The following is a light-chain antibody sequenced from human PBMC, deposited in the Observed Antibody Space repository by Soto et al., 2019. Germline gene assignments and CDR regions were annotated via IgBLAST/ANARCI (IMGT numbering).Light chain of an antibody. Sequence: DIQMTQSPSSLSASVGDRVAITCRTSQSIDNYLNWYQQKPGKAPKLLMYGASIRAAGVPDRFSGSGSGTEFTLTISRLEPEDFTVYYCHHYETFGQGTKVDI. V-gene: IGKV1-39*01. CDR3: HHYET. CDR1: QSIDNY. CDR2: GAS. J-gene: IGKJ1*01.